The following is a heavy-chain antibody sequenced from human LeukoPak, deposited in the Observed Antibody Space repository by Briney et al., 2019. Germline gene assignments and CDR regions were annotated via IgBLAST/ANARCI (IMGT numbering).Heavy chain of an antibody. D-gene: IGHD3-22*01. Sequence: SSETLSLTCTVSGGSISSGSYYWSWIRQPAGKGLEWIGRIYTSGSTNYNPSLKSRVTISVDTSKNQFSLKLSSVTAADTAVYYCAREKWLLLPWYYYYYYYMDVWGKGTTVTISS. J-gene: IGHJ6*03. CDR3: AREKWLLLPWYYYYYYYMDV. CDR1: GGSISSGSYY. V-gene: IGHV4-61*02. CDR2: IYTSGST.